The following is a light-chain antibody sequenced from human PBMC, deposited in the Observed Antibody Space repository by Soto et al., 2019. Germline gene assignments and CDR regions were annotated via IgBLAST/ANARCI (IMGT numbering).Light chain of an antibody. J-gene: IGLJ2*01. CDR1: SSDVGDYNY. CDR3: SSYTSSSFVV. V-gene: IGLV2-14*01. CDR2: EVS. Sequence: QSVLTQPASVSGSPGQSITISCTGTSSDVGDYNYVSWYQQHPGNAPKLMIYEVSNRPSGVSNRFSGSKSGNTASLTISGLQAEDEADYYCSSYTSSSFVVFGGGTKLTVL.